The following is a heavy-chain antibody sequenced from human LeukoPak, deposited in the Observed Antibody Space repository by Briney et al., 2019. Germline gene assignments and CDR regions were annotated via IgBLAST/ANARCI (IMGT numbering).Heavy chain of an antibody. CDR2: IYYSGST. D-gene: IGHD3-9*01. CDR3: ARGDAYYDILTGYYLDWFDP. J-gene: IGHJ5*02. V-gene: IGHV4-59*01. Sequence: SETLSLTCTVSGGSISSYYWSWIRQPPGEGLEWIGYIYYSGSTNYNPSLKSRVTISVDTSKNQFSLKLSSVTAADTAVYYCARGDAYYDILTGYYLDWFDPWGQGTLVTVSS. CDR1: GGSISSYY.